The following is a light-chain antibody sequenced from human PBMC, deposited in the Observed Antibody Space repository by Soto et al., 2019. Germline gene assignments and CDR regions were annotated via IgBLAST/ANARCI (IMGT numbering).Light chain of an antibody. CDR3: QYYFRSPYT. V-gene: IGKV4-1*01. J-gene: IGKJ2*01. CDR1: QSVFYSPNNRNY. CDR2: WAT. Sequence: DMVLTQSPDSLSVSLGERATISCKSSQSVFYSPNNRNYLAWYRQRPRQPPELLIYWATTRNSGVPDRFSGSGSGTNFTLTISRLQTEDVAVYFCQYYFRSPYTFGQGTKLEIK.